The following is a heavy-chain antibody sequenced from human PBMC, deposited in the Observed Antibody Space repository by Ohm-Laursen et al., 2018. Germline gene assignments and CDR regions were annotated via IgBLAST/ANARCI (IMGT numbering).Heavy chain of an antibody. J-gene: IGHJ4*02. V-gene: IGHV4-38-2*01. CDR1: GYSISSGYY. Sequence: SQTLSLTWAVSGYSISSGYYWGWIRQPPGKGLEWIGSIYHSGSTYYNPSLKSRVTISVDTSKNQFSLKLSSVTAADTAVYYCARVEQQLTYYFDYWGQGTLVTVSS. CDR3: ARVEQQLTYYFDY. CDR2: IYHSGST. D-gene: IGHD6-13*01.